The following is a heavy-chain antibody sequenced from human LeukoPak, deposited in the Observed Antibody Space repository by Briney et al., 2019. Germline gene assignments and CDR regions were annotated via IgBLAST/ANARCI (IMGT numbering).Heavy chain of an antibody. J-gene: IGHJ6*02. CDR1: GFTVSSKY. D-gene: IGHD4-17*01. CDR2: IYSGGST. Sequence: GGSLRLFCGASGFTVSSKYMSWVRQAPGKGLEWVSVIYSGGSTYYADSVNGIFTISRDNSKNTLYLQMNSLRAEDTAVHYCARESYGDYPPYYYYGMDVWGQGTTVTVSS. V-gene: IGHV3-66*01. CDR3: ARESYGDYPPYYYYGMDV.